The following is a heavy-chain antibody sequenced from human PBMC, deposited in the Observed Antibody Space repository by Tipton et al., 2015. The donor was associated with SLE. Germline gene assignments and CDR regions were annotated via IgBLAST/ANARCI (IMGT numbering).Heavy chain of an antibody. CDR2: INPNSGGT. D-gene: IGHD1-1*01. J-gene: IGHJ4*02. V-gene: IGHV1-2*02. CDR1: GYTFTGEY. CDR3: AREAETVIFDY. Sequence: QSGAEVKKPGASQKVSCKDSGYTFTGEYMHWERQSPGQGLEWLGWINPNSGGTNYAQKFQGRLTMTRDTSISTAYMELSRLRSDDTAVYYCAREAETVIFDYGGQGTLVTVSS.